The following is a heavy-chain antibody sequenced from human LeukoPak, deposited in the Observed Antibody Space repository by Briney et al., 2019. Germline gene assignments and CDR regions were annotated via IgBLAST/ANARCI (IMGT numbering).Heavy chain of an antibody. V-gene: IGHV4-61*02. Sequence: SETLSLTCTVSGNSISSGDNYWSWIRQPAGKGLEWIVRIYTSGSTNYNPSLKSRVTISGDTSKNQFSLRLSSVTAADTAVYYCARASYSYDINGWVPFDYWGQGTLVTVSS. CDR3: ARASYSYDINGWVPFDY. CDR2: IYTSGST. J-gene: IGHJ4*02. D-gene: IGHD3-22*01. CDR1: GNSISSGDNY.